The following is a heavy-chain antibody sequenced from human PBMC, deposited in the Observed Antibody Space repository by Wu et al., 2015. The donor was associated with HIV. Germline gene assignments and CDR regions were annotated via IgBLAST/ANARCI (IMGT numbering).Heavy chain of an antibody. CDR1: GYIFNSYD. CDR3: ARTRNYYFGMDV. Sequence: QVQLVQSGAEVKKPGASVRVSCKASGYIFNSYDINWVRQTPGQGLEWMGWMNPNSGSTGYAQKFQGRVTMTRDTSISTAYMILSGLTSEDTAVYYYARTRNYYFGMDVWGQGTTVTVSS. CDR2: MNPNSGST. D-gene: IGHD1-14*01. V-gene: IGHV1-8*01. J-gene: IGHJ6*02.